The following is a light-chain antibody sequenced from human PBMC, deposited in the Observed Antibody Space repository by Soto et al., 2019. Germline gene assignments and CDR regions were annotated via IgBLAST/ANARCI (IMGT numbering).Light chain of an antibody. J-gene: IGKJ1*01. CDR1: ESISSTY. Sequence: EIVLTQSPDTLSLSPGERATLSCRAIESISSTYLAWYQQTPGQAPRLLIFGASSRATGIPDRFSGSGSGTDFTLTISRLEPEDFAVYYCQQYGISPWTFGQGTKVDIK. CDR2: GAS. CDR3: QQYGISPWT. V-gene: IGKV3-20*01.